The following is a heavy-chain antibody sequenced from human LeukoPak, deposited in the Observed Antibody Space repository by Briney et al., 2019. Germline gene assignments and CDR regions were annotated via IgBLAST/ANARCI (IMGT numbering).Heavy chain of an antibody. V-gene: IGHV4-39*01. CDR2: IYYSGST. J-gene: IGHJ6*03. CDR3: ARHSGYSYGYAYYYYYMDV. Sequence: PSETLSLTCTVSGGSISSSSYYWGWIRQPPGKGLEWIGSIYYSGSTYYNPSLKSRVTISVDPSKNQFSLRLSSVTAADTAVYYCARHSGYSYGYAYYYYYMDVWSKGTTVTVSS. CDR1: GGSISSSSYY. D-gene: IGHD5-18*01.